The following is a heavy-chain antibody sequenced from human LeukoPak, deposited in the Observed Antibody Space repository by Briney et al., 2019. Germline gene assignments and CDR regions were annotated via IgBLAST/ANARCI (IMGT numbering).Heavy chain of an antibody. CDR1: GYPFTTYD. CDR3: ARISDHNWYFDP. D-gene: IGHD1-14*01. J-gene: IGHJ2*01. Sequence: ASVKVSCKASGYPFTTYDINWVRKATGQGLEWMGWMNPSSGYTGYSQKFQGRVTMTRNTSITTAYMELSSLRSEDTAVYYCARISDHNWYFDPWGRGTLVTVYS. V-gene: IGHV1-8*01. CDR2: MNPSSGYT.